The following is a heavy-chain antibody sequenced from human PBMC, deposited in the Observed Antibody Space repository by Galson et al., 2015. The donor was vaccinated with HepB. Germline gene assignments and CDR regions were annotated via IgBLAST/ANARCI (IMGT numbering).Heavy chain of an antibody. CDR3: ARDFITIFGVVIMDYYYYGMDV. Sequence: SVKVSCKASGYTFTSYGISWVRQAPGQGLEWMGWISAYNGNTNYAQKLQGRVTMTTDTSTSTAYMELRSLRSDDTAVYYCARDFITIFGVVIMDYYYYGMDVWGQGTTVTVSS. CDR1: GYTFTSYG. D-gene: IGHD3-3*01. V-gene: IGHV1-18*01. CDR2: ISAYNGNT. J-gene: IGHJ6*02.